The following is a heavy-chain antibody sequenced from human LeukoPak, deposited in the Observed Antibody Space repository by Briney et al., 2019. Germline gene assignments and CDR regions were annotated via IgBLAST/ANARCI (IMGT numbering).Heavy chain of an antibody. D-gene: IGHD3-22*01. J-gene: IGHJ5*02. CDR1: GYIFTSYG. CDR3: ARDINGYYYDSHGYYPTDL. V-gene: IGHV1-18*01. Sequence: ASVKVSCKASGYIFTSYGISRVRQAPGQGLECMGWISVYNGNTNYPQRLQGRVTMTTDTSTTTAYMELRSLRSDDTAVYYCARDINGYYYDSHGYYPTDLWGQGTLVTVSS. CDR2: ISVYNGNT.